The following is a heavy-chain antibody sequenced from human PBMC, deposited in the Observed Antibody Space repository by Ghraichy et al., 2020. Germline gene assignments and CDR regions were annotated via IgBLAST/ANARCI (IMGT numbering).Heavy chain of an antibody. D-gene: IGHD1-26*01. J-gene: IGHJ4*02. Sequence: GESLNISCAASGFTFSSYAMSWVRQAPGKGLEWVSAISGSGGSTYYADSVKGRFTISRDNSKNTLYLQMNSLRAEDTAVYYCAKGVHSGSYSPGFDYWGQGTLVTVSS. CDR3: AKGVHSGSYSPGFDY. V-gene: IGHV3-23*01. CDR1: GFTFSSYA. CDR2: ISGSGGST.